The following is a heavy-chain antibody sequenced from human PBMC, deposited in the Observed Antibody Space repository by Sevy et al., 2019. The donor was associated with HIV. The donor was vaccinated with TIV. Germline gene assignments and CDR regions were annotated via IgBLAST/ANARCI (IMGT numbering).Heavy chain of an antibody. D-gene: IGHD3-22*01. V-gene: IGHV3-23*01. CDR1: GFNFNTFA. Sequence: GGSLRLSCAASGFNFNTFAMSWVRQAPGKGLELVSAISGSSYSTYYANSVKGRFTISRDNSKNTLYLQMNSLRAEDTAVYYCVKEGEGYNYDSSGSFGLWGQGTLVTVSS. CDR2: ISGSSYST. CDR3: VKEGEGYNYDSSGSFGL. J-gene: IGHJ4*02.